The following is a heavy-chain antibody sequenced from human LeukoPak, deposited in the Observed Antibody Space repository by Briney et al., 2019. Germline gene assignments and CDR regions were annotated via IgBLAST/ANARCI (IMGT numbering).Heavy chain of an antibody. CDR2: IYYSGST. CDR3: ARRVVVITNWFDP. D-gene: IGHD3-22*01. V-gene: IGHV4-59*12. Sequence: SETLSLTCTVSGGSISTYYWSWIRQPPGKGLEWIGYIYYSGSTNYNPSLKSRVTISVDTSKNQFSLKLSSVTAADTAVYYCARRVVVITNWFDPWGQGTLVTVSS. CDR1: GGSISTYY. J-gene: IGHJ5*02.